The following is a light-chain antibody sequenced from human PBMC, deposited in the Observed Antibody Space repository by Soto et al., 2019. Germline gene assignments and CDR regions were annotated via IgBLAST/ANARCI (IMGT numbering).Light chain of an antibody. Sequence: QSVLTQPASVSGSPGQSITISCTGTSSDVGGYNYVSWYQQHPGTAPKLMLYDVSNRPSGVSNRFSGSKSGNTSSLTISGLQASDEADYYCSSYTSSSTTLYVFGTGTKVTVL. CDR3: SSYTSSSTTLYV. CDR2: DVS. V-gene: IGLV2-14*01. J-gene: IGLJ1*01. CDR1: SSDVGGYNY.